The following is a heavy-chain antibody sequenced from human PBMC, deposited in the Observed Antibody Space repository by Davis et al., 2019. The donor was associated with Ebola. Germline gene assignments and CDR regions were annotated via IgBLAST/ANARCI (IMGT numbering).Heavy chain of an antibody. CDR3: ARDKQQWLGLFNNNFDY. J-gene: IGHJ4*02. CDR2: ISSSSSYT. Sequence: GGSLRLSCAASGFTFSDYYMSWIRQAPGKGLEWVSYISSSSSYTNYADSVKGRFTISRDNAKNSLYLQMNSLRAEDTAVYYCARDKQQWLGLFNNNFDYWGQGTLVTVSS. D-gene: IGHD6-19*01. V-gene: IGHV3-11*06. CDR1: GFTFSDYY.